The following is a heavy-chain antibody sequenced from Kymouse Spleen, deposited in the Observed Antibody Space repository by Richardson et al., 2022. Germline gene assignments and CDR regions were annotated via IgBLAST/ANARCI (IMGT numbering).Heavy chain of an antibody. Sequence: EVQLVESGGGLVQPGGSLRLSCAASGFTFSSYSMNWVRQAPGKGLEWVSYISSSSSTIYYADSVKGRFTISRDNAKNSLYLQMNSLRDEDTAVYYCARPNYYGSGSYYREGYFDYWGQGTLVTVSS. CDR3: ARPNYYGSGSYYREGYFDY. D-gene: IGHD3-10*01. CDR1: GFTFSSYS. J-gene: IGHJ4*02. CDR2: ISSSSSTI. V-gene: IGHV3-48*02.